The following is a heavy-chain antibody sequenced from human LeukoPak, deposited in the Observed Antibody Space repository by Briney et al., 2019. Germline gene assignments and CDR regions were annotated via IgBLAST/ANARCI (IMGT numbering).Heavy chain of an antibody. CDR1: GYTFTSYG. D-gene: IGHD7-27*01. Sequence: ASVKVSCKASGYTFTSYGISWVRQAPGQGLEWMGWMSPNSGDTGYAQKFQDRVTMTRNTSISTAYMELSSLRSDDTAVYYCARGPPNWGYDYWGPGTLVTVSS. V-gene: IGHV1-8*02. CDR2: MSPNSGDT. CDR3: ARGPPNWGYDY. J-gene: IGHJ4*02.